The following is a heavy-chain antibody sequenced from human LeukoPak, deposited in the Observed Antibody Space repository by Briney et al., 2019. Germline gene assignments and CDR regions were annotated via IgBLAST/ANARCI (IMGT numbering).Heavy chain of an antibody. D-gene: IGHD3-10*01. CDR3: ARGRYYYGSGSYWHYYYMDV. V-gene: IGHV1-69*05. CDR2: IIPIFGTA. CDR1: GGTFSSYA. Sequence: SVKVSCKASGGTFSSYAISWVRQAPGQGLEWMGGIIPIFGTANYAQKFKGRVTITTDESTSTAYMELSSLRSEDTAVYYCARGRYYYGSGSYWHYYYMDVWGKGTTVTVSS. J-gene: IGHJ6*03.